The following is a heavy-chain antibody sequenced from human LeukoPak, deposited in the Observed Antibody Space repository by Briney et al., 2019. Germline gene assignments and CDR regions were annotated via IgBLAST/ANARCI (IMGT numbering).Heavy chain of an antibody. CDR2: INHSGST. J-gene: IGHJ3*02. Sequence: SETLSLTCAVYGGSFSGYYWSWIRQPSGKGLEWIGEINHSGSTNYNPSLKSRVTISVDTSKNQFSLKLSSVTAADTAVYYCARDYDSSGYYGNDAFDIWGQGTMVTVSS. D-gene: IGHD3-22*01. V-gene: IGHV4-34*01. CDR1: GGSFSGYY. CDR3: ARDYDSSGYYGNDAFDI.